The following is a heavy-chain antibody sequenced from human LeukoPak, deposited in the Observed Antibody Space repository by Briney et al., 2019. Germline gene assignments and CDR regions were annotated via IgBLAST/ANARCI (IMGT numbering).Heavy chain of an antibody. CDR1: GYTFTSYG. J-gene: IGHJ4*02. V-gene: IGHV1-18*01. CDR2: ISAYNGNT. D-gene: IGHD6-19*01. Sequence: ASVKVSCKASGYTFTSYGISWVRQAPGQGLEWMGWISAYNGNTNYAQKLQGRVTMTTDTSTTTAYMELRTLRSDDTAVYYCAREGLDAYYFDYWGQGTLVTVSS. CDR3: AREGLDAYYFDY.